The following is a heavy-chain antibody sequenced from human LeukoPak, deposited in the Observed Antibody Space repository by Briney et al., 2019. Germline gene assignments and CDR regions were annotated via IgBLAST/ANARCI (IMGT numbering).Heavy chain of an antibody. D-gene: IGHD1-26*01. V-gene: IGHV1-69*04. J-gene: IGHJ6*02. CDR2: IIPILGIA. CDR1: GGTFSSYA. Sequence: SVKVSCKASGGTFSSYAISWVRQAPGQGLEWMGRIIPILGIANYAQKFQGRVTITADKSTSTAYMELSSLRSEDTAVYYCAGERGELRYYYYGMDVWGQGTTVTVSS. CDR3: AGERGELRYYYYGMDV.